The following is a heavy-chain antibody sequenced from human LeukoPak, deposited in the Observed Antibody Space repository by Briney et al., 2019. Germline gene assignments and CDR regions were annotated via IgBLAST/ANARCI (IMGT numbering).Heavy chain of an antibody. CDR1: GFTFSSYA. J-gene: IGHJ3*02. Sequence: GGSLRLSCAASGFTFSSYAMHWVRQAPGKGLEWVAVISYDGSNKYYADSVKGRFTISRDNSKNTLYLQMNSLRAEDTAVYYCAREYYYGSGRPESDAFDIWGQGTMVTVSS. CDR3: AREYYYGSGRPESDAFDI. V-gene: IGHV3-30*04. D-gene: IGHD3-10*01. CDR2: ISYDGSNK.